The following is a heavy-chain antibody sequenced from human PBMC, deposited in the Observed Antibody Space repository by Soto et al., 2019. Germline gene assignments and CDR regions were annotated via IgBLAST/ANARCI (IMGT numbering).Heavy chain of an antibody. J-gene: IGHJ4*02. CDR3: AKDRELWFGELTD. CDR1: GFTFSSYA. V-gene: IGHV3-23*01. Sequence: EVQLLESGGGLVQPGGSLRLSCAASGFTFSSYAMSWVRQVPGKGLEWVSAISGSGGSTYYADSVKGRFTISRDNSKNTLYLQMNSLRADDTAVYYCAKDRELWFGELTDWGQGTLVTVSS. D-gene: IGHD3-10*01. CDR2: ISGSGGST.